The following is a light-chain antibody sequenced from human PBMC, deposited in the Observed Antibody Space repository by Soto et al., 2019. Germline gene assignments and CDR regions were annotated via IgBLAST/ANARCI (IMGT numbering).Light chain of an antibody. CDR2: DVN. V-gene: IGLV2-14*03. J-gene: IGLJ2*01. CDR3: SSYTSSSTMI. CDR1: DSDVGGYDY. Sequence: QSALTQPASVSGSPGQSITISCTGTDSDVGGYDYVSWYQHHPGKAPKLMIYDVNYRPSGVSSRFSGSKSGNTASLTISGLQAEDEADYYCSSYTSSSTMIFGGGTKLTVL.